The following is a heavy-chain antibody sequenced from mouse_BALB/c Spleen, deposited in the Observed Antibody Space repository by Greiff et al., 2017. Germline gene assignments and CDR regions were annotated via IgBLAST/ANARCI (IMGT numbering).Heavy chain of an antibody. CDR3: ARQGYYGHWYFDV. CDR2: INPNNGGT. J-gene: IGHJ1*01. CDR1: GYTFTDYN. V-gene: IGHV1-18*01. D-gene: IGHD1-2*01. Sequence: VQLKESGPELVKPGASVKIPCKASGYTFTDYNMDWVKQSHGKSLEWIGDINPNNGGTIYNQKFKGKATLTVDKSSSTAYMELRSLTSEDTAVYYCARQGYYGHWYFDVWGAGTTVTVSS.